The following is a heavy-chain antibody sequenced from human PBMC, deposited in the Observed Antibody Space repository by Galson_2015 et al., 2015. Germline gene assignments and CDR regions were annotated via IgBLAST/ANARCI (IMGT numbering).Heavy chain of an antibody. CDR1: GGSISSYY. D-gene: IGHD3-16*01. CDR2: IYYSGST. J-gene: IGHJ5*02. V-gene: IGHV4-59*01. CDR3: ARGGEFNNWFDP. Sequence: ETLSLTCTVSGGSISSYYWSWIRQSPGKGLEWIGYIYYSGSTNYNPSLKSRVTISVDTSKNQFSLRLSSVTAADTAVYYCARGGEFNNWFDPWGQGTLVTVSS.